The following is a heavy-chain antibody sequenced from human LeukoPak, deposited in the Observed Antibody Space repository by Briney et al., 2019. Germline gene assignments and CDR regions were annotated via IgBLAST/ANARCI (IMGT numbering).Heavy chain of an antibody. Sequence: GASVKVSCKASGGTFSSYAISWVRQAPGQGLEWMGRIIPIFGTANYAQKFQGRVTITTDESTSTAYMELSSLRSEDTAVYYCARSLRYFDWTARGDAFDIWGQGTMVTVSS. D-gene: IGHD3-9*01. CDR1: GGTFSSYA. CDR3: ARSLRYFDWTARGDAFDI. J-gene: IGHJ3*02. CDR2: IIPIFGTA. V-gene: IGHV1-69*05.